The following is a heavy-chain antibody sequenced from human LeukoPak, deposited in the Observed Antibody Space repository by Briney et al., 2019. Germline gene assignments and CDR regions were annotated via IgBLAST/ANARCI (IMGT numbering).Heavy chain of an antibody. V-gene: IGHV4-59*08. Sequence: SETLSLTCTVSGGSISSYYWSWIRQPPGKGLEWIGYIYYSGSTNYNPSLKSRVTISVDTSKNQFSLKLSSVTAADTAVYYCAKLGGGAAAGTLIDYWGQGTLVTVSS. CDR3: AKLGGGAAAGTLIDY. CDR1: GGSISSYY. D-gene: IGHD6-13*01. J-gene: IGHJ4*02. CDR2: IYYSGST.